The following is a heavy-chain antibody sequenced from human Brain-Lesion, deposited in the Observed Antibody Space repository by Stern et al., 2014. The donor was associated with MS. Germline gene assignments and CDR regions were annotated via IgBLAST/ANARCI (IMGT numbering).Heavy chain of an antibody. V-gene: IGHV1-24*01. CDR2: FDPEDGET. CDR1: GYTLTELS. J-gene: IGHJ4*02. CDR3: ATLSPGAGGNYYRHFDY. Sequence: QVQLVESGAEVKKPGASVKVSCKVSGYTLTELSMHWVRQAPRQGLEWMGGFDPEDGETSYAQKFQGRVTMTEDTSTDAAYRELSSLRSEDTAVYYCATLSPGAGGNYYRHFDYWGQGTLVTVSS. D-gene: IGHD1-26*01.